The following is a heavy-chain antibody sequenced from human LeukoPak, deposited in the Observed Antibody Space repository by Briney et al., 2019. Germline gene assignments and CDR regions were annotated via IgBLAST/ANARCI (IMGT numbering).Heavy chain of an antibody. J-gene: IGHJ4*02. V-gene: IGHV1-69*13. D-gene: IGHD2-2*01. Sequence: ASVKVSCKASGGTFSSYAINWVRQAPGQGLEWMGGIIPIFGTANYAQKFQGRVTITADESTSTAYMELSSLRSEDTAVYYCASSVRVVPAATGYFDYWGQGTLVTVSS. CDR2: IIPIFGTA. CDR1: GGTFSSYA. CDR3: ASSVRVVPAATGYFDY.